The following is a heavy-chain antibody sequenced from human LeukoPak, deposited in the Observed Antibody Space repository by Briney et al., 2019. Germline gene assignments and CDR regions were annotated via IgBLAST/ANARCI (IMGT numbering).Heavy chain of an antibody. Sequence: SETLSLTCTVSGGSISSGGYYWSWIRQHPGKGLEWIGYIYYSGSTYYNPSLKSRVTISVDTSKNQFSLKLSSVTAADTAVYYCARAEITMVQGASYLFDYWGQGTLVTVSS. CDR3: ARAEITMVQGASYLFDY. D-gene: IGHD3-10*01. CDR2: IYYSGST. CDR1: GGSISSGGYY. J-gene: IGHJ4*02. V-gene: IGHV4-31*03.